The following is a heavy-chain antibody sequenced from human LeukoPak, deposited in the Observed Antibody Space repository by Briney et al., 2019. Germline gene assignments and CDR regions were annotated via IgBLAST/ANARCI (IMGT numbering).Heavy chain of an antibody. V-gene: IGHV1-18*01. CDR1: GYTFTSYG. Sequence: ASVKVSCKASGYTFTSYGITWVRQAPGQGLEWMGWISVYNGNTNYVQKLQGRVTMTTDTSTSTAYMELRSLRSDDTAVYYCARWGPMVRGVISWFDPWGQGTLVTVSS. D-gene: IGHD3-10*01. CDR2: ISVYNGNT. CDR3: ARWGPMVRGVISWFDP. J-gene: IGHJ5*02.